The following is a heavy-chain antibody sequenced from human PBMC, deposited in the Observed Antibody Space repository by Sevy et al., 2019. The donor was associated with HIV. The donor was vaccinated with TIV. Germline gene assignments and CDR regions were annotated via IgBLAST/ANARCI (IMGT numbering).Heavy chain of an antibody. Sequence: GGCLRLSCAASGFTVNSNHMTWVRQAPGKGLEGVSVIHSDDTTYHADSVKDRFTISRDNFKNTLYLHMSSLRAEDTAVYYCARGKSGYGYALNYWGQGTLVTVSS. CDR1: GFTVNSNH. D-gene: IGHD5-18*01. V-gene: IGHV3-66*01. J-gene: IGHJ4*02. CDR2: IHSDDTT. CDR3: ARGKSGYGYALNY.